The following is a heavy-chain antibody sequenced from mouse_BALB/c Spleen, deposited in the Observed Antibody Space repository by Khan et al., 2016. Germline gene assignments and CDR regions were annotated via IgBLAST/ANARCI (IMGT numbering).Heavy chain of an antibody. CDR3: AEDYYGSNWFAY. V-gene: IGHV9-3*02. D-gene: IGHD1-1*01. J-gene: IGHJ3*01. CDR1: GYTFTNYG. Sequence: QIQLVQSGPELKKPGETVNISCKASGYTFTNYGMNWVKQAPGKGLKWMGWINNNSGEPTYAEEFKGRVAFSLDTAASTAYLQINNLKNEDTATYCCAEDYYGSNWFAYWGQGTLVTVSA. CDR2: INNNSGEP.